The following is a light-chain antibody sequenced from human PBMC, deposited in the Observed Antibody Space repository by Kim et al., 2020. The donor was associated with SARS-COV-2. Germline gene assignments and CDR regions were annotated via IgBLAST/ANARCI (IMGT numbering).Light chain of an antibody. CDR3: QQADSFPIT. J-gene: IGKJ5*01. CDR2: TTS. CDR1: QDLNDW. V-gene: IGKV1-12*01. Sequence: DIQMTQSPSSVSASVGDRVTITCRASQDLNDWLAWYQQKPGKAPKLLIYTTSTLQTGVSPRFSGSGSGTDFTLTISSLQPEDFATYFCQQADSFPITFGQGTRLEIK.